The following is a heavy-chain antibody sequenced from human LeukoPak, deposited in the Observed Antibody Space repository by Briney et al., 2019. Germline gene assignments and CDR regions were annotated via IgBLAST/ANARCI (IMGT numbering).Heavy chain of an antibody. V-gene: IGHV1-69*06. CDR2: IIPIFGTA. J-gene: IGHJ4*02. CDR3: ARDGSGYDSNQFDY. Sequence: ASVKVSCKASGGTFSSYAISWVRQAPGQGLEWMGGIIPIFGTANYAQKFQGRVTITADKSTSTAYMELSSLRSEDTAVYYCARDGSGYDSNQFDYWGQGTLVTVSS. D-gene: IGHD5-12*01. CDR1: GGTFSSYA.